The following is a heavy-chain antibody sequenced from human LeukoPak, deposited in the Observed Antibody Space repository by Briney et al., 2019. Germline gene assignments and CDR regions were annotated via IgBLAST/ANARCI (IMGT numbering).Heavy chain of an antibody. CDR1: GGSFTGYY. V-gene: IGHV4-34*01. CDR3: ARITLYDSGGTTDDY. D-gene: IGHD3-22*01. Sequence: SETLSLTCTVYGGSFTGYYWDWIRQPPGKGLEWIGQINHSGSTHYNPSLKSRVTISIDTSKNQFSLKLSSVTAADTAVYYCARITLYDSGGTTDDYWGQGTLVTVSS. J-gene: IGHJ4*02. CDR2: INHSGST.